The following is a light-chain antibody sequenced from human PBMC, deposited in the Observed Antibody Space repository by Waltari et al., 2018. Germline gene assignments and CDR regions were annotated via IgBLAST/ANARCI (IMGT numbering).Light chain of an antibody. Sequence: QSVLTQPPSVSAAPGQRVTISCSGGRSNIGNNYVSWYRQFPGTAPKLLIYENTERPSGIPGRFSGSMSGTSATLDITGLQAVDEADYYCGTWDSSLSGAVFGGGTHLTVL. CDR2: ENT. V-gene: IGLV1-51*02. J-gene: IGLJ7*01. CDR3: GTWDSSLSGAV. CDR1: RSNIGNNY.